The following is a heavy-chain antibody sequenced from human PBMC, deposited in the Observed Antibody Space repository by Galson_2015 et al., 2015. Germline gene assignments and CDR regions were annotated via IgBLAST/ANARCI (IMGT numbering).Heavy chain of an antibody. Sequence: QSGAQVINPVESLQISCMASGSTFPSYYMHWVRQAPGQGLERMGIINPSGGSTSYAQKFQGRVTMTRDTSTSTVYMELSSLRSEDTAVYYCASDQFTIFGYVPHRWFDPWGQGTLVTVSS. J-gene: IGHJ5*02. CDR3: ASDQFTIFGYVPHRWFDP. D-gene: IGHD3-3*01. V-gene: IGHV1-46*01. CDR1: GSTFPSYY. CDR2: INPSGGST.